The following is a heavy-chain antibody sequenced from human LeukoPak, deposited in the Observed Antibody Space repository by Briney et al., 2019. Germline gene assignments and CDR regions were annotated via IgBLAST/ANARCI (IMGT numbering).Heavy chain of an antibody. Sequence: ASVKVSCKASGYTFSDYYIHWVRQAPGQGLEWMGWVDPKKGGTNYAQNFQGRVTMTRDTSISAAYMELGRLRSDDTALYYCARDPGIPGRFWYFDLWGRGTLVAVSS. D-gene: IGHD2-2*01. CDR1: GYTFSDYY. CDR3: ARDPGIPGRFWYFDL. V-gene: IGHV1-2*02. J-gene: IGHJ2*01. CDR2: VDPKKGGT.